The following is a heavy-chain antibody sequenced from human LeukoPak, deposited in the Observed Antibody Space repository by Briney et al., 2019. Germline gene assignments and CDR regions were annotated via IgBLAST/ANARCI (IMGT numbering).Heavy chain of an antibody. CDR3: VKSGGYGLIDY. V-gene: IGHV4-61*02. Sequence: SQTLSLTCTVSGDSISSHSYYWSWIRQPAGKGLEWIGLIYSSGTTKYNSSLESRVTISVDTSKNQISLRLSSVTAADTAMYYCVKSGGYGLIDYWGQGTRVAVSS. CDR1: GDSISSHSYY. CDR2: IYSSGTT. J-gene: IGHJ4*02. D-gene: IGHD1-26*01.